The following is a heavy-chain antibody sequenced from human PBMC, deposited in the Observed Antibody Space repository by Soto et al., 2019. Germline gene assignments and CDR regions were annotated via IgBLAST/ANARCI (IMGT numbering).Heavy chain of an antibody. D-gene: IGHD6-19*01. Sequence: GGSLRLSCVASGFTFSSYAMHWVRQAPGKGLEWVAVISYDGSNKYYVDSVKGRFTMSRDNSKNTLYLQMDSLRAEDTAVYYCARDHSRTYGSGYYPGSYWGQGSLVTVSS. CDR2: ISYDGSNK. J-gene: IGHJ4*02. CDR3: ARDHSRTYGSGYYPGSY. V-gene: IGHV3-30-3*01. CDR1: GFTFSSYA.